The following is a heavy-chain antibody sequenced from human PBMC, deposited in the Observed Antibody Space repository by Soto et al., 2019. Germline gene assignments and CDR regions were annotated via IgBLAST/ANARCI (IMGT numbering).Heavy chain of an antibody. J-gene: IGHJ3*02. D-gene: IGHD1-20*01. CDR1: GYTFTGYY. CDR2: INPNSGGT. CDR3: ARDRGGYSITGTVSGFDI. Sequence: ASVKVSCKASGYTFTGYYMHWVRQAPGQGLEWMGWINPNSGGTNYAQKFQGRVTMTRDTSISTAYMELSRLRSDDTAVYYCARDRGGYSITGTVSGFDIWGEGTMVTVSS. V-gene: IGHV1-2*02.